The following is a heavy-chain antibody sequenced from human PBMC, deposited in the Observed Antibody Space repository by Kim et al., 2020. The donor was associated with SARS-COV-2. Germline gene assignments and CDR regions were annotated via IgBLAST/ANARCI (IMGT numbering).Heavy chain of an antibody. V-gene: IGHV3-7*01. J-gene: IGHJ6*02. CDR2: IKQDGSEK. Sequence: GGSLRLSCAASGFTFSSYWMSWVRQAPGKGLEWVANIKQDGSEKYYVDSVKGRFTISRDNAKNSLYLQMNSLRAEDTAVYYCARAKRWLHRSVKYYYGMDVGGQGTTVAVSS. D-gene: IGHD5-12*01. CDR1: GFTFSSYW. CDR3: ARAKRWLHRSVKYYYGMDV.